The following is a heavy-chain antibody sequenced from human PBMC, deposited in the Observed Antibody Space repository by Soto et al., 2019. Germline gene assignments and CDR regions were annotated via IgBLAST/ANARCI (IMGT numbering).Heavy chain of an antibody. CDR3: ARDGERYFLKGAFDI. CDR2: INPSGGST. J-gene: IGHJ3*02. V-gene: IGHV1-46*01. D-gene: IGHD3-9*01. Sequence: ASVKVSCKASGYTFTSYYMHWVRQAPGQGLEWMGIINPSGGSTSYAQKFQGRVTMTRDTSTSTVYMELSSLRSEDTAVYYCARDGERYFLKGAFDIWGQGTMVTVSS. CDR1: GYTFTSYY.